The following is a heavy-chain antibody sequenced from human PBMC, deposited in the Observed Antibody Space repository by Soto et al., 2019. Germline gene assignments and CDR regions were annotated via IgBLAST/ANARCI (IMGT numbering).Heavy chain of an antibody. V-gene: IGHV3-66*01. CDR1: GLTVSGEQY. CDR3: ATWHLREHAYDI. Sequence: DVPLVESVGGLLQTGGSMRLSCAASGLTVSGEQYLAWVRQAPGKGLEWVSALYDVDGTFYAASVKGRFTTSGDSSMTIVYLQMNSLTPDATAVYYCATWHLREHAYDILGQGTTVAVAS. CDR2: LYDVDGT. D-gene: IGHD4-17*01. J-gene: IGHJ3*02.